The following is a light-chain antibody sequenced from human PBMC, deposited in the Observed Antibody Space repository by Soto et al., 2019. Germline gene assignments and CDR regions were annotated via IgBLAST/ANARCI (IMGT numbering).Light chain of an antibody. V-gene: IGKV1-12*01. CDR2: AAS. CDR1: QGISRW. CDR3: QQANSFPIT. J-gene: IGKJ5*01. Sequence: DIPMTQSPSSVSASVGDRVTITCRASQGISRWLAWYQQKPGNAPKLLIYAASSLQSGVPSRFSGSGSGTDFTLTISSLQPEDSATYYCQQANSFPITFGQGTRLEIK.